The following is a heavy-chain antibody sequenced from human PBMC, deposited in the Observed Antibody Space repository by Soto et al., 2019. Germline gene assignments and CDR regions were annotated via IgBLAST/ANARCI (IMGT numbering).Heavy chain of an antibody. CDR1: GGSITSSSHF. D-gene: IGHD6-25*01. CDR2: IYFTGNT. Sequence: SETLSLTCSASGGSITSSSHFWGWVRQPPGKGLEWIGTIYFTGNTYYTPSLKSRLTMSIDTSKNEFSLRLNSVTAADTDVYYCAGQTFTIAAASYGRSNWFDPWGPGTLVTVSS. CDR3: AGQTFTIAAASYGRSNWFDP. J-gene: IGHJ5*02. V-gene: IGHV4-39*01.